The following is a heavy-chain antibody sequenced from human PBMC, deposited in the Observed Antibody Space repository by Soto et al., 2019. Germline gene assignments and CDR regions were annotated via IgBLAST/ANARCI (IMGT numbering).Heavy chain of an antibody. Sequence: EVQLLESGGGLVQPGGSLRLSCAASGFTFSSYAMSWVRQAPGKGLEWVSAISGSGGSTYYADSVKGRFTISRDNSKNALYLQMNSLRDEDTAVYYCATPPTIFGVVITNYYYYGMDVWGQGTTVTVSS. D-gene: IGHD3-3*01. J-gene: IGHJ6*02. CDR2: ISGSGGST. CDR3: ATPPTIFGVVITNYYYYGMDV. CDR1: GFTFSSYA. V-gene: IGHV3-23*01.